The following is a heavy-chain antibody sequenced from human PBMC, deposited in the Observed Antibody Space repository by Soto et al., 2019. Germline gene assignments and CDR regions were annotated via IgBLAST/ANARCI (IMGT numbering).Heavy chain of an antibody. J-gene: IGHJ2*01. CDR1: GFNFTTFA. D-gene: IGHD2-21*02. V-gene: IGHV1-58*01. CDR3: AALYTSSPVTVF. CDR2: IVIGSGNT. Sequence: SVKVSCKASGFNFTTFAVQWVRQARGQRLEVMGWIVIGSGNTNYAQKFQDRVSITRXXXXTXAXMEMGGLTSEDTAVYDCAALYTSSPVTVFWGR.